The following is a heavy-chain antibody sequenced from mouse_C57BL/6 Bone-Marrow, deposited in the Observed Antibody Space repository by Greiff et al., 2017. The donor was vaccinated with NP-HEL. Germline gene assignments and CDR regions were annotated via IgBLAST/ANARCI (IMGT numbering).Heavy chain of an antibody. V-gene: IGHV1-55*01. J-gene: IGHJ2*01. CDR3: ARRITTVVARGDY. D-gene: IGHD1-1*01. Sequence: QVQLQQPGAELVKPGASVKMSCKASGYTFTSYWITWVKQRPGQGLEWIGDIYPGSGCTNYNEKLKSKATLTVDTSSSTAYMQLSSLTSEDSAVYYCARRITTVVARGDYWGQGTTLTVSS. CDR2: IYPGSGCT. CDR1: GYTFTSYW.